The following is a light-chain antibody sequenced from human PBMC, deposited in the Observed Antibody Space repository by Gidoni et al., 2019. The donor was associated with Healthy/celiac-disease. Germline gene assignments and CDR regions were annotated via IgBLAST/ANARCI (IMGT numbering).Light chain of an antibody. CDR1: QSVLYSSNNKNY. V-gene: IGKV4-1*01. J-gene: IGKJ4*01. CDR2: WAS. Sequence: DIVMTPSPDSLAVSRGERATINCKSSQSVLYSSNNKNYLAWYQQKPGQPPKLLIYWASTRESGVPDRFSGSGSGTDFTLTISSLQAEDVAVYYCQQYYSTPQLTFGGGTKVEIK. CDR3: QQYYSTPQLT.